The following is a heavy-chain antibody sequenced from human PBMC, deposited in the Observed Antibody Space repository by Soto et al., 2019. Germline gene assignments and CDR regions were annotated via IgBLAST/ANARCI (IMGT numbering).Heavy chain of an antibody. CDR2: INPSGGST. V-gene: IGHV1-46*03. Sequence: ASVKVSCKASGYTFTSYYMHWVRQAPGQGLEWMGIINPSGGSTSYAQKFQGRVTMTRDTSTSTVYMELSSLRSEDTAVYYCARGDSDVLRCLEWHNTAPDYYMDVWGKENTVTVSS. J-gene: IGHJ6*03. CDR1: GYTFTSYY. D-gene: IGHD3-3*01. CDR3: ARGDSDVLRCLEWHNTAPDYYMDV.